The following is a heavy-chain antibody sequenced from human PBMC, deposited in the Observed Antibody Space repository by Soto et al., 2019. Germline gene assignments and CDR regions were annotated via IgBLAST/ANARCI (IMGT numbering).Heavy chain of an antibody. CDR3: TRTQFEFGSYFGLDV. J-gene: IGHJ6*02. D-gene: IGHD3-10*01. V-gene: IGHV1-8*01. CDR1: GYTFTNYD. CDR2: MNPDSENT. Sequence: QVHLVQSGAEVKQPGASVRVSCKASGYTFTNYDITWVRQATGQGLEWMGWMNPDSENTGSPQKFQGRVPMTVNTSINTAYMELTSLRSEDTAVYYCTRTQFEFGSYFGLDVWGQGTTVTVSS.